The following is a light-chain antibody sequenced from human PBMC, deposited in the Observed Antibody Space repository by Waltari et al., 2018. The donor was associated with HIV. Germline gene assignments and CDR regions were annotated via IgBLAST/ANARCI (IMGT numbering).Light chain of an antibody. CDR3: QTWDTGIQV. Sequence: QLVLTQSPSVSASLGASVKLTCTLSSGHSHYAIAWHQQPPEKGPRYLMKLNSDGSHNKGDGLPDRFSGSSSGAERYLTISSLQSDDEADYYCQTWDTGIQVFGGGTKLTVL. V-gene: IGLV4-69*01. CDR1: SGHSHYA. J-gene: IGLJ3*02. CDR2: LNSDGSH.